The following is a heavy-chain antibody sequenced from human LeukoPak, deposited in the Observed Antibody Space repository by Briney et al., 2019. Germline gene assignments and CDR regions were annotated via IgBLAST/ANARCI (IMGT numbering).Heavy chain of an antibody. CDR2: IYPGDSDT. J-gene: IGHJ4*02. CDR3: ARRYYYDSSGYYAFDY. V-gene: IGHV5-51*01. Sequence: GESLKISCKGSGYSFTSYWIGWVRQMPGKGLEWMGIIYPGDSDTRYSPSFQDQVTISADKSISTAYLQWSSLKASDTAMYYCARRYYYDSSGYYAFDYWGQGTLVTVSS. CDR1: GYSFTSYW. D-gene: IGHD3-22*01.